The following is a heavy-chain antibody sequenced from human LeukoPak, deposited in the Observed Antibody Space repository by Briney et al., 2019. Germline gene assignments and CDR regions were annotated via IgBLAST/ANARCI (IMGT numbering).Heavy chain of an antibody. D-gene: IGHD4-11*01. J-gene: IGHJ4*02. Sequence: GGSLRLSCAASGFTLSDAYMSWVRQTPGKGLEWVGRIKSKADGGTTNYAAPVKGRFIIPGDDSKSTLYLQLNSLKTEDTAVYYCLAQYYFDFWGQGTLVTVSS. CDR1: GFTLSDAY. CDR3: LAQYYFDF. V-gene: IGHV3-15*01. CDR2: IKSKADGGTT.